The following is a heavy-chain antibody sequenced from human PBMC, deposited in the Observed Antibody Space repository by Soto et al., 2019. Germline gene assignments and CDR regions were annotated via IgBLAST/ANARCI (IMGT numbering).Heavy chain of an antibody. J-gene: IGHJ6*03. CDR1: GGSFSGYY. V-gene: IGHV4-34*01. Sequence: QVQLQQWGAGLLKPSETLSLTCAVYGGSFSGYYWSWIRQPPGKGLEWIGEINHSGSTNYNPSLKSRVTISVDTSKNQFSLKLSSVTAAGTAVYYCARGATMVRGVIQKGGYYYMDVWGKGTTVTVSS. D-gene: IGHD3-10*01. CDR2: INHSGST. CDR3: ARGATMVRGVIQKGGYYYMDV.